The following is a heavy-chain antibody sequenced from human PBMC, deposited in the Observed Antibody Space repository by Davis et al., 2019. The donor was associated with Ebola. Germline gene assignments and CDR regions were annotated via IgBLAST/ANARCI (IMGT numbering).Heavy chain of an antibody. V-gene: IGHV3-33*08. Sequence: SLSLSCAVSGFTFSSYSMNWVRHAPDKGLEWVAVIWYDGCRKYYGDSVKGRFTISRDNSNNLLYLQMNSLRAEDTAVYYCAIPDCSGANCYSVYIKNWGQGTLVTVSS. J-gene: IGHJ4*02. CDR1: GFTFSSYS. CDR2: IWYDGCRK. D-gene: IGHD2-15*01. CDR3: AIPDCSGANCYSVYIKN.